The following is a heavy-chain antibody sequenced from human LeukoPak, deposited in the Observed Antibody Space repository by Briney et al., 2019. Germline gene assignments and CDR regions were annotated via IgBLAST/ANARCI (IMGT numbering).Heavy chain of an antibody. V-gene: IGHV4-59*12. CDR2: IYYSGST. CDR1: GGSISSYY. J-gene: IGHJ4*02. Sequence: SETLSLTCTVSGGSISSYYWSWLRQPPGKGLEGVGYIYYSGSTNYNPSLKSRVIISVDTSKNQFSLKLNSVTAADTAVYYCARVPTRALVDYWGQGTLVTVSS. CDR3: ARVPTRALVDY. D-gene: IGHD2-21*01.